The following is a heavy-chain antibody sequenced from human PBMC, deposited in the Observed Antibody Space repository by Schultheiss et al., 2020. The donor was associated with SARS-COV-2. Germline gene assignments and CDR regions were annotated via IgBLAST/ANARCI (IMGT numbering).Heavy chain of an antibody. Sequence: GGSLRLSCAASGFTFSSYSMNWVRQAPGKGLEWVSYISSRSSTIYYADSVKGRFTISRDNAKNSLYLQMNSLRAEDTAVYYCARGTTTLPHFDYWGQGTLVTVSS. J-gene: IGHJ4*02. CDR1: GFTFSSYS. CDR3: ARGTTTLPHFDY. D-gene: IGHD4-11*01. CDR2: ISSRSSTI. V-gene: IGHV3-48*01.